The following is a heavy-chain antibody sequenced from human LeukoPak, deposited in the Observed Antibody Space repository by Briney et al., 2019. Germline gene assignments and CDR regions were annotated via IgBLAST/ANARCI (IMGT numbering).Heavy chain of an antibody. D-gene: IGHD6-13*01. Sequence: SETLSLTCTVSGGSITSYYWSWIRQPPGKGLEWIGFIYYTGITMYNPSLKSRVTISVDTSKNQFSLKLSSVTAADTAVYYCARDKPPIAAARPGTFDIWGQGTMVTVSS. CDR1: GGSITSYY. J-gene: IGHJ3*02. CDR3: ARDKPPIAAARPGTFDI. V-gene: IGHV4-59*01. CDR2: IYYTGIT.